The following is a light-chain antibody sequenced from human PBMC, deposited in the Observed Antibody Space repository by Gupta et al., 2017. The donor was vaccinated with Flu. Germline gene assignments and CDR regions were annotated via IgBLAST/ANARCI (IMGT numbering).Light chain of an antibody. V-gene: IGKV3-11*01. CDR2: DTS. CDR1: QSVSTY. CDR3: QQLSDLPMYT. Sequence: EIVLTQSPATLSLSPGERAILSCRASQSVSTYLAWYQQKPGQAPRLLMYDTSKRVAGIPARFSGSGSGTDFTLTISTLEPEDFAVYYCQQLSDLPMYTFGQGTMIEIK. J-gene: IGKJ2*01.